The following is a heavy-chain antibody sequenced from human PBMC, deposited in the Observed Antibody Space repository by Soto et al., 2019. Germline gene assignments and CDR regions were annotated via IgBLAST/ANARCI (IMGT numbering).Heavy chain of an antibody. J-gene: IGHJ4*02. CDR2: IYYSGST. V-gene: IGHV4-61*01. CDR3: ARAAGSWYGWLGYDY. D-gene: IGHD6-13*01. CDR1: GGSVSSGSYY. Sequence: QVQLQESGPGLVKPSETLSLTCTVSGGSVSSGSYYWSWIRQPPGKGLEWIGYIYYSGSTNYNPSLKGRVTISVDTSKNQFSLKLSSVTAADTAVYYCARAAGSWYGWLGYDYWGQGTLVTVSS.